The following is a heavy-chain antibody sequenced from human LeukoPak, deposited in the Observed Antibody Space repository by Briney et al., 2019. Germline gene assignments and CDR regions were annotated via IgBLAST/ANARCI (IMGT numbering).Heavy chain of an antibody. CDR3: AKVSSPDYYMDV. Sequence: GGSLRLSCAASGFTFGNFWMHWVRQVPGKGLVWVARISADGTKAAYADSVKGRFTISRDNARNTLNLQMNSLRAEDTAVYYCAKVSSPDYYMDVWGKGTTVTVSS. CDR2: ISADGTKA. D-gene: IGHD2-15*01. V-gene: IGHV3-74*01. CDR1: GFTFGNFW. J-gene: IGHJ6*03.